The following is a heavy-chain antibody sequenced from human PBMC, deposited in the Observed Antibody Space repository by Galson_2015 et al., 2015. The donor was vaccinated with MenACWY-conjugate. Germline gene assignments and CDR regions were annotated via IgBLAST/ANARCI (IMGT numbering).Heavy chain of an antibody. J-gene: IGHJ3*02. V-gene: IGHV1-69*13. D-gene: IGHD3-22*01. CDR2: IIPIFGTA. CDR3: ARCRYYYDSIPWGNLHEGDAFDI. Sequence: SVKVSCKASGGTFSSYAISWVRQAPGQGLEWMGGIIPIFGTANYAQKFQGRVTITADESTSTAYMELSSLRSEDTAVYYCARCRYYYDSIPWGNLHEGDAFDIWGQGTMVTVSS. CDR1: GGTFSSYA.